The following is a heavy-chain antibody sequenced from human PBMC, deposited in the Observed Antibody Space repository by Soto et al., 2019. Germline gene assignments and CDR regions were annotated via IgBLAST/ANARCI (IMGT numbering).Heavy chain of an antibody. J-gene: IGHJ4*02. CDR3: ARHGSY. CDR2: IYYNGET. V-gene: IGHV4-39*01. CDR1: GVSIRASSYY. Sequence: SETLSLTCTVSGVSIRASSYYRGWIRQPPGKGLEWIGTIYYNGETFYHPSLKSRITMSIHTSKNQFSLNMTSVTAADTAVYYCARHGSYWGQGTLVTISS.